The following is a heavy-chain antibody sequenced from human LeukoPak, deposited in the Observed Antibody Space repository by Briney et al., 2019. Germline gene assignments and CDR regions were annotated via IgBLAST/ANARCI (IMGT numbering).Heavy chain of an antibody. CDR3: ARGPVKGRGYYYYGMDV. V-gene: IGHV4-59*12. CDR2: IYYSGST. D-gene: IGHD6-19*01. J-gene: IGHJ6*02. CDR1: GGSISSYY. Sequence: PSETLSLTCTVSGGSISSYYWSWIRQPPGKGLEWIGYIYYSGSTNYNPSLKSRVTISVDTSKNQFSLKLSSVTAADTAVYYCARGPVKGRGYYYYGMDVWGQGTTVTVSS.